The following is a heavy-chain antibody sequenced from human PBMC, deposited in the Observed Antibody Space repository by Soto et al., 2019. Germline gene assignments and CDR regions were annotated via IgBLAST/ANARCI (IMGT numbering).Heavy chain of an antibody. CDR2: INPSGGST. CDR1: GYTFTSYY. Sequence: ASVKVSCKASGYTFTSYYMHWVRQAPGQGLEWMGIINPSGGSTSYAQKFQGRVTMTRDTSTSTVYMELSSLRSEDTAVYYCAILGYYDILTGYKHTPNWFDPWGQGTLVTVS. J-gene: IGHJ5*02. V-gene: IGHV1-46*03. CDR3: AILGYYDILTGYKHTPNWFDP. D-gene: IGHD3-9*01.